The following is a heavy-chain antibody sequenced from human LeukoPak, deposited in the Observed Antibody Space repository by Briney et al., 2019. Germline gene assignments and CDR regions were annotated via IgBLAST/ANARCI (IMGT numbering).Heavy chain of an antibody. CDR1: GGSISDYY. Sequence: PSETLSLTCTVSGGSISDYYRGWIRQPAGKGLEWIGRIYTSESPTYNPSLKSRVTMSLDPSRNQLSLKLTSVTAADTAMYYCARVQWELGFDYWGQGTLVTVSS. J-gene: IGHJ4*02. CDR3: ARVQWELGFDY. CDR2: IYTSESP. V-gene: IGHV4-4*07. D-gene: IGHD4-23*01.